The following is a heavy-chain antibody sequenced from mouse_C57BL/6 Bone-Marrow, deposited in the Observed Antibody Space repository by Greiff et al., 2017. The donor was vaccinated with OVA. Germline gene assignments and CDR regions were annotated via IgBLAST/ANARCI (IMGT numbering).Heavy chain of an antibody. CDR3: ARGRGYYYGSPFAY. V-gene: IGHV1-42*01. CDR2: INPSTGGT. CDR1: GYSFTGYY. D-gene: IGHD1-1*01. Sequence: EVQLQQSGPELVKPGASVKISCKASGYSFTGYYMNWVKQSPEKSLEWIGEINPSTGGTTSNQKFKAKATLTVDTSSSTAYMQLKSLTSEDSAVYYCARGRGYYYGSPFAYWGQGTLVTVSA. J-gene: IGHJ3*01.